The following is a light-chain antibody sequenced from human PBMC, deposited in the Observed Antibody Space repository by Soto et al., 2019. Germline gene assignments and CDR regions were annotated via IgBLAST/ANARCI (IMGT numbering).Light chain of an antibody. J-gene: IGKJ1*01. V-gene: IGKV1-5*03. CDR1: QSINGW. CDR3: HQYHNFPRT. Sequence: DVQLTHSPCTLSACVVGRVTITCLASQSINGWLAWYQQKPGQAPNLLIYKASTLESGVPSRFSGSGSGTEFTLTVSSLQPDDFATYYCHQYHNFPRTFGQGTKVDI. CDR2: KAS.